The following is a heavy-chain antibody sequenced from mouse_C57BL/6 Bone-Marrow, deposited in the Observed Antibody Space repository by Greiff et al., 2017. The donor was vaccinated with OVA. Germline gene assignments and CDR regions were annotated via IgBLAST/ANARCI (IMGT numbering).Heavy chain of an antibody. CDR1: GYTFTDYY. CDR3: ARRGWLLPYFDV. CDR2: INPNNGGT. Sequence: VQLQQSGPELVKPGASVKLSCKASGYTFTDYYMNWVKQSHGKSLEWIGDINPNNGGTSYNQKFKGKATLTVDKSSSTAYMELRSLTSEDSAVYYCARRGWLLPYFDVGGTGTTVTVSS. V-gene: IGHV1-26*01. D-gene: IGHD2-3*01. J-gene: IGHJ1*03.